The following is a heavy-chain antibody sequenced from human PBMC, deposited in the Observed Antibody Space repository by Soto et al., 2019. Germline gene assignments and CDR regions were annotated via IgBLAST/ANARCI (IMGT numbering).Heavy chain of an antibody. CDR3: AKYVPTGARVLDY. D-gene: IGHD7-27*01. V-gene: IGHV3-30*18. CDR1: GFTFSSYG. Sequence: QVQLVESGGGVVQPGRSLRLSCAASGFTFSSYGMHLVRHAPGKGLEWVAVISYDGSNKYYADSVKGRFTISRDNSKNTVYLQMNSLRGEDTAVYYCAKYVPTGARVLDYWGQGPLVTVSS. J-gene: IGHJ4*02. CDR2: ISYDGSNK.